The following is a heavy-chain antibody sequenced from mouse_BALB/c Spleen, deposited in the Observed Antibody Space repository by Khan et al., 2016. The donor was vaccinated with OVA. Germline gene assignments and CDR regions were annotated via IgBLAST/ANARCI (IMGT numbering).Heavy chain of an antibody. V-gene: IGHV1-7*01. CDR3: ARSGLRWDFDY. CDR1: GYTFINYW. J-gene: IGHJ2*01. CDR2: INPSTGYT. Sequence: VQLQQSGAELAKPGASVKMSCKASGYTFINYWILWVKQRPGQGLEWIGYINPSTGYTEYNQNFKDKATLTADKSSSTAYMQLRSLTTEDSVVYYCARSGLRWDFDYWGQGTTLTVSS. D-gene: IGHD1-1*01.